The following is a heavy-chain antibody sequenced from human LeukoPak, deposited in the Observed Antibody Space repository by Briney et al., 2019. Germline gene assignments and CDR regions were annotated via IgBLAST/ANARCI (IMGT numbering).Heavy chain of an antibody. D-gene: IGHD5-12*01. CDR2: STADGGST. V-gene: IGHV3-23*01. J-gene: IGHJ6*03. Sequence: GGSLKLSCAVSGFTFRSYAMNWVHQAPGKGLEWVAASTADGGSTHYTTSVKGRFIISRDTPKNTLSLQMNNLRAEDTAVYFCARVWLRDYMDVWGEGTTVSVSS. CDR1: GFTFRSYA. CDR3: ARVWLRDYMDV.